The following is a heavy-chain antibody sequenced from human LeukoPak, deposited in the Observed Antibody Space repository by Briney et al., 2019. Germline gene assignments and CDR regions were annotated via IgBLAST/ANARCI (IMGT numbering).Heavy chain of an antibody. Sequence: PGRSLRLSRAASGFTFDDYAMHWVRQAPGKGLEWVSGISWNSGSIGYADSVKGRFTISRDNAKNSLYLQMNSLRAEDTALYYCAQGGSFDYWGQGTLVTVSS. J-gene: IGHJ4*02. D-gene: IGHD3-10*01. V-gene: IGHV3-9*01. CDR1: GFTFDDYA. CDR2: ISWNSGSI. CDR3: AQGGSFDY.